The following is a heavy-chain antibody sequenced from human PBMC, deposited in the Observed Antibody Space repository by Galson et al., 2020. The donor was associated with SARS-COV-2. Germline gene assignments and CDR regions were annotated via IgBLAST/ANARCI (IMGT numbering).Heavy chain of an antibody. D-gene: IGHD5-18*01. CDR3: AVDTATDYYYYYGMVV. CDR1: GFTFSSYS. Sequence: NSGGSLRLSCAASGFTFSSYSMNWVRQAPGKGLEWVSSISSSSSYIYYADSVKGRFTISRDNAKNSLYLQMNSLRAEDTAVYYCAVDTATDYYYYYGMVVWGQGTTVTV. V-gene: IGHV3-21*01. J-gene: IGHJ6*02. CDR2: ISSSSSYI.